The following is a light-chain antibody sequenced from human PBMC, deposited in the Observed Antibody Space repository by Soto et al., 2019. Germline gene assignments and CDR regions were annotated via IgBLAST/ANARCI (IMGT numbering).Light chain of an antibody. V-gene: IGKV1-5*03. Sequence: DIQMTQSPSTLSASVGDRVTITCRASQSVTTWLAWYQQKQGKAPKLLIYKASNIESGLPSRFTGSGSVTEFTLTISSLQSDDFATYYCQPYSTYPITFGQGTRLEI. CDR1: QSVTTW. J-gene: IGKJ5*01. CDR2: KAS. CDR3: QPYSTYPIT.